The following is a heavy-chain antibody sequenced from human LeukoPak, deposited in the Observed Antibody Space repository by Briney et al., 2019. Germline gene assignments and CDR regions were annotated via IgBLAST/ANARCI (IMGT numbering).Heavy chain of an antibody. V-gene: IGHV3-66*02. D-gene: IGHD3-10*01. CDR2: IYSGGST. Sequence: GGSLTLSCAASGFTVSSNYMSWVRQAPGKGLEWVSVIYSGGSTYYADSVKGRFTISRDNSKNTLYLQMNSLRAEDTAVYYCASETYGSGSYDYWGQGTLVTVSS. J-gene: IGHJ4*02. CDR3: ASETYGSGSYDY. CDR1: GFTVSSNY.